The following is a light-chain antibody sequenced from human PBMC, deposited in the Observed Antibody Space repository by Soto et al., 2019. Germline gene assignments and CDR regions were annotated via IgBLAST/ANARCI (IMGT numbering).Light chain of an antibody. CDR2: DAS. J-gene: IGKJ1*01. CDR1: QSIGTW. CDR3: QQSNSYSGT. Sequence: DIQMTQSPATLSASVGDRVTITCRASQSIGTWLAWYQQKPGKAPKLLIYDASSLESGVPSRFSGSGSGTEFTLTINSLQPDDFATYYCQQSNSYSGTFGQGTKVDIK. V-gene: IGKV1-5*01.